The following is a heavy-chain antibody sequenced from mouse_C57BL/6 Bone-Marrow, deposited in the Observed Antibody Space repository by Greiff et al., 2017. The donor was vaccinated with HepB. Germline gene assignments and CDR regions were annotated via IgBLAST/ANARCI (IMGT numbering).Heavy chain of an antibody. CDR3: ARLAYYSNYEGYWYFDV. D-gene: IGHD2-5*01. CDR1: GYTFTEYT. CDR2: FYPGSGSI. Sequence: QVHVKQSGAELVKPGASVKLSCKASGYTFTEYTIHWVKQRSGQGLEWIGWFYPGSGSIKYNEKFKDKATLTADKSSSTVYMELSRLTSEDSAVYFCARLAYYSNYEGYWYFDVWGTGTTVTVSS. V-gene: IGHV1-62-2*01. J-gene: IGHJ1*03.